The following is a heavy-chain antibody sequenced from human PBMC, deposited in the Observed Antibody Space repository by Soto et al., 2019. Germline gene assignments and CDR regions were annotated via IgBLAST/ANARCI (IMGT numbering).Heavy chain of an antibody. V-gene: IGHV4-31*03. Sequence: SETLSLTCTVSGGSISSGGYYWSWIRQHPGKGLEWIGYIYYSGSTYYNPSLKSRVTISVDTSKNQFSLKLSSVTAADAAVYYCARYAVVVPAAMRFYWFDPWGQGTLVTVSS. D-gene: IGHD2-2*01. CDR1: GGSISSGGYY. CDR3: ARYAVVVPAAMRFYWFDP. J-gene: IGHJ5*02. CDR2: IYYSGST.